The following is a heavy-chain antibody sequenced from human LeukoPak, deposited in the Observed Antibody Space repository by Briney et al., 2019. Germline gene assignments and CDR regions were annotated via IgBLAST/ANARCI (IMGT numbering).Heavy chain of an antibody. V-gene: IGHV4-59*08. J-gene: IGHJ4*02. CDR2: INYTGST. CDR3: ARQSFAPFQVGPETPIES. D-gene: IGHD1-26*01. Sequence: SETLSLTCTVSGGSISSSYWSWIRQPPGRGRKGLGFINYTGSTTYNPSLKSRVTIAIDTSKSQFSLKLTSVTAADTVVYYCARQSFAPFQVGPETPIESWGQGTLVTVSS. CDR1: GGSISSSY.